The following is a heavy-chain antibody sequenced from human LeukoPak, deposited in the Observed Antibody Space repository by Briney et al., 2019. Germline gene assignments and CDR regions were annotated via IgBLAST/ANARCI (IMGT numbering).Heavy chain of an antibody. V-gene: IGHV1-8*01. CDR3: ARLFIVVVPAAILPLYYYYGMDV. CDR1: GYTFTSYD. J-gene: IGHJ6*02. CDR2: MNPNSGNT. Sequence: GASVKVSCKASGYTFTSYDINWVRQATGQGLEWMGWMNPNSGNTGYAQKFQGRVTMTRNTSISTAYMELSSLRSEDTAVYYCARLFIVVVPAAILPLYYYYGMDVWGQGTTVTASS. D-gene: IGHD2-2*02.